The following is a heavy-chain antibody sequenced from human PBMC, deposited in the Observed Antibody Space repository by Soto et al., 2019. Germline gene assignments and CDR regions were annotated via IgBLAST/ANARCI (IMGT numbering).Heavy chain of an antibody. CDR1: GGTFSSYA. D-gene: IGHD5-12*01. Sequence: GASVKVSCKASGGTFSSYAISWVRQAPGQGLEWMGGIIPIFGTANYAQKFQGRVTITADESTSTAYMELSSLRSEDSAVYYCARGGGYVPDYYYYGMDVWGQGTTVTVSS. CDR2: IIPIFGTA. J-gene: IGHJ6*02. V-gene: IGHV1-69*13. CDR3: ARGGGYVPDYYYYGMDV.